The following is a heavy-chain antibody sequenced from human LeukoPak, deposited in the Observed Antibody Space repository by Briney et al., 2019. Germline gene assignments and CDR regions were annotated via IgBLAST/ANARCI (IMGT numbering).Heavy chain of an antibody. CDR3: ASNSASYDILTGYYDYYYYYGMDV. CDR1: GGTFSSYA. Sequence: EASVKVSCKASGGTFSSYAISWVRQAPGQGLEWMGGIIPIFGIANYAQKFQGRVTITADESTSTAYMELSSLRSEDTAVYYCASNSASYDILTGYYDYYYYYGMDVWGKGTTVTVSS. J-gene: IGHJ6*04. D-gene: IGHD3-9*01. CDR2: IIPIFGIA. V-gene: IGHV1-69*13.